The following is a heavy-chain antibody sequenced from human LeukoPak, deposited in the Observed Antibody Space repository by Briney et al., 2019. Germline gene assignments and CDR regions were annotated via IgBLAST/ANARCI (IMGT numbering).Heavy chain of an antibody. Sequence: GESLKISCKGSGYSFTSYWLGWVRQMPGKGLEWMGIIYPGDSDTRYSPSFQGQVTISADKSISTAYLQWSSLKASDTAMYYCARAGDCSGGSCDFDYWGQGTLVTVSS. J-gene: IGHJ4*02. V-gene: IGHV5-51*01. CDR3: ARAGDCSGGSCDFDY. CDR1: GYSFTSYW. CDR2: IYPGDSDT. D-gene: IGHD2-15*01.